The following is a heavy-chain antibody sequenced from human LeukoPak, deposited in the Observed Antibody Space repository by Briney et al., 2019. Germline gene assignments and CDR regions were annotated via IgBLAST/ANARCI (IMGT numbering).Heavy chain of an antibody. Sequence: GGSLRLSCAASGFTFSSYAMHWVRQAPGKGLEWVGRIKSKTDGGTTDYAAPVKGRFTISRDDSKNTLYLQMNSLKTEDTAVYYCTTPAAMQPYYYYYYGMDVWGQGTTVTVSS. V-gene: IGHV3-15*01. D-gene: IGHD2-2*01. CDR2: IKSKTDGGTT. CDR3: TTPAAMQPYYYYYYGMDV. J-gene: IGHJ6*02. CDR1: GFTFSSYA.